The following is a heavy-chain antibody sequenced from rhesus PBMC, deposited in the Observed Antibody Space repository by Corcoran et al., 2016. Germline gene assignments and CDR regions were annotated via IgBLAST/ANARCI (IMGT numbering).Heavy chain of an antibody. D-gene: IGHD2-27*01. V-gene: IGHV4-65*01. J-gene: IGHJ1*01. CDR3: ARSGYCSGIYCYAYFEF. CDR2: ISGSNGST. CDR1: GGSVSSSNW. Sequence: QVQLQESGPGLVKPSETLSLTCAVSGGSVSSSNWWSWIRQPPGKGLEWIGYISGSNGSTYYNPSLKSRVTISTDTSKNQFSLKLSSVTAADTAVYYCARSGYCSGIYCYAYFEFWGQGALVTVSS.